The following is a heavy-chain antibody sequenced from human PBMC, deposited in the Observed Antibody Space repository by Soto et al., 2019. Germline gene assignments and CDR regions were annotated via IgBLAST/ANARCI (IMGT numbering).Heavy chain of an antibody. J-gene: IGHJ6*02. CDR3: ARDLFVYYYARGGCYATLFYGMGV. CDR2: IISSGSNI. CDR1: GLTLSIYV. V-gene: IGHV3-21*01. Sequence: PAWSIGLSSAASGLTLSIYVVTGSLKTQKKGLEWVSSIISSGSNIYYADSVKGRFTISRDNAKNSLYLQMNSLRAEDTAVYYCARDLFVYYYARGGCYATLFYGMGVWGQGTTVSVYS. D-gene: IGHD3-22*01.